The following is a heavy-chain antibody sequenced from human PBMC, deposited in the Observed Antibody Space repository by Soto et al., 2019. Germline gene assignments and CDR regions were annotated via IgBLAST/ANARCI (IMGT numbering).Heavy chain of an antibody. CDR2: INAGNGNT. CDR1: GYTFTSYA. V-gene: IGHV1-3*01. J-gene: IGHJ4*02. Sequence: GASVKVSCKASGYTFTSYAMHWVRQAPGQRLEWMGWINAGNGNTKYSQKFQGRVTITRDTSASTAYMELSSLRSEDTAVYYCARSNSTTYYDFRSGFNFDYWGQGTLVTVSS. D-gene: IGHD3-3*01. CDR3: ARSNSTTYYDFRSGFNFDY.